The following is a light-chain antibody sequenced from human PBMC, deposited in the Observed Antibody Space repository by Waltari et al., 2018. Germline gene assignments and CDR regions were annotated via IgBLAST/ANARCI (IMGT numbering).Light chain of an antibody. J-gene: IGLJ1*01. V-gene: IGLV1-40*01. CDR2: GNG. Sequence: QSVLTQPPSVSGAPGQRVTISCTGSSSNIGANYDVHWHQQLPGTAPKLLMLGNGDRPSGVPDRFSVSKSGTSGSLAITGVQAEDEADYYCQAYDISLRGYVFGSGTKVTVL. CDR1: SSNIGANYD. CDR3: QAYDISLRGYV.